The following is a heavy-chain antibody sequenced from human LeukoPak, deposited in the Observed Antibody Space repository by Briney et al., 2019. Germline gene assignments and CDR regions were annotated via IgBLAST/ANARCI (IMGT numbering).Heavy chain of an antibody. CDR3: ARYRKVPAAMYNYGMDV. D-gene: IGHD2-2*01. CDR2: ISSSGSTI. CDR1: GFTFSSYE. Sequence: GGSLRLSCAASGFTFSSYEMNWVRQAPGTGLERVSYISSSGSTIYYADSVKGRFTISRDNAKNSLYLQMNSLRAEDTAVYYCARYRKVPAAMYNYGMDVWGKGTTVTVSS. J-gene: IGHJ6*01. V-gene: IGHV3-48*03.